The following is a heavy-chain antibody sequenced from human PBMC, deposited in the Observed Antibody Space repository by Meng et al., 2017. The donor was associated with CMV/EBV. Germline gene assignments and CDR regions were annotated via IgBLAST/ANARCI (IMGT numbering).Heavy chain of an antibody. CDR1: GSTFSSYG. Sequence: SGSTFSSYGVHWVRQAPGKGLEWVAFIRDDGGNEFYADSVKGRFTISRDNSRNTLYLQMNSLRAEDTAVYYCTKEGDYGDNSGAFDIWGQGTMVTVSS. V-gene: IGHV3-30*02. CDR3: TKEGDYGDNSGAFDI. CDR2: IRDDGGNE. D-gene: IGHD4-23*01. J-gene: IGHJ3*02.